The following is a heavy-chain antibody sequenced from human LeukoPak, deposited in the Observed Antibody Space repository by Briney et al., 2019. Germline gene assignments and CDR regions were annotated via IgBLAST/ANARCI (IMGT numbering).Heavy chain of an antibody. D-gene: IGHD3-10*01. J-gene: IGHJ4*02. CDR3: AKGSF. Sequence: GGSLRLSCVASGFTFNNFAMNWVRQGPGEGLEWVSAISGTGSSTYYADSVKGRFTSSRDNSKNTLYLQMNNLRAEDTAAYYCAKGSFWGQGTLVTVSS. V-gene: IGHV3-23*01. CDR1: GFTFNNFA. CDR2: ISGTGSST.